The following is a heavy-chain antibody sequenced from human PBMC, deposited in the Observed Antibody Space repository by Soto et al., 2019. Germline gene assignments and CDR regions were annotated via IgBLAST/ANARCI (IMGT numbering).Heavy chain of an antibody. CDR3: AKVPWTIWGTHVGDYYRDV. D-gene: IGHD3-16*01. CDR2: ISYDGSNK. V-gene: IGHV3-30*18. Sequence: QVQLVESGGGVVQPGRSLRLSCAASGFTFSSYGMHWVRQAPGKGLEWVAVISYDGSNKYYADSVKGRFTISRDNSKNTLYLQMNSLRAEDTAVYYCAKVPWTIWGTHVGDYYRDVWGKGTTVTVSS. J-gene: IGHJ6*03. CDR1: GFTFSSYG.